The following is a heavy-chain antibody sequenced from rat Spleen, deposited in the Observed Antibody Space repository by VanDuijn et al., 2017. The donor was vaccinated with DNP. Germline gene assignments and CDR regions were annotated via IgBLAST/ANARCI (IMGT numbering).Heavy chain of an antibody. CDR2: ISPSGGST. CDR3: TTYYGYNFDY. Sequence: EVQLVESGGGLVQPGRSLKLSCAASGFSFSNYGMHWIRQAPTKGLEWVASISPSGGSTYYRDSVKGRFTISRDNAKSSLYLQMDSLRSEDTATYYCTTYYGYNFDYWGQGVMVTVSS. V-gene: IGHV5-19*01. CDR1: GFSFSNYG. J-gene: IGHJ2*01. D-gene: IGHD1-9*01.